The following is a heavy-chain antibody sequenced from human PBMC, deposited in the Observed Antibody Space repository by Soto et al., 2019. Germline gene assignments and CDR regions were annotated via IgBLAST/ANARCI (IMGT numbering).Heavy chain of an antibody. Sequence: QVQLQESGPGLVKPSQTLSLTCTVSGGSISSGGYYWSWIRQHPGKGLEWIGDIYYSGSTYYNPFLKGRIPISVETSKNLFSLKLSTVPAADTAVYYCAQPRRYDFCVGPWGQGNLVTVSS. CDR1: GGSISSGGYY. V-gene: IGHV4-31*03. CDR2: IYYSGST. D-gene: IGHD3-3*01. J-gene: IGHJ5*02. CDR3: AQPRRYDFCVGP.